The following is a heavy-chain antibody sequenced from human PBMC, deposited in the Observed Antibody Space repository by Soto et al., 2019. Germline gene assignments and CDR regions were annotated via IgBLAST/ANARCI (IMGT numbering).Heavy chain of an antibody. J-gene: IGHJ6*02. CDR2: VDPEDGET. CDR1: GKRSSDYN. V-gene: IGHV1-69-2*01. Sequence: ASVKVSCKLSGKRSSDYNIHWVRQAPGKGPECMGLVDPEDGETFYAEKFQGRVTITADTSIDTVYMVLSSLRSDDSAVYYCGHSGDYYALNVWGQGTTVTVSS. CDR3: GHSGDYYALNV. D-gene: IGHD3-22*01.